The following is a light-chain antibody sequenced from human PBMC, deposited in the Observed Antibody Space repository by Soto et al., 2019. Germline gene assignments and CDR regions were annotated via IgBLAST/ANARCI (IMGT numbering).Light chain of an antibody. V-gene: IGLV2-14*01. CDR2: EVS. CDR3: SSHAGTINFPYI. CDR1: SSDVGGYNS. Sequence: QSVLTQPASVSGSPGQSITISCTETSSDVGGYNSVSWYQQHPGKAPKLMIFEVSNRPSGVSNRFSGSKSGNTASLTISGLHTEDEADYYCSSHAGTINFPYIFGTGTKVTVL. J-gene: IGLJ1*01.